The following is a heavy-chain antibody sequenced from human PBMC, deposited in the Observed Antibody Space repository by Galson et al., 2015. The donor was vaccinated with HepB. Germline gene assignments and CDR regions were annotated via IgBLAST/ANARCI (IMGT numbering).Heavy chain of an antibody. J-gene: IGHJ4*02. V-gene: IGHV3-48*01. CDR3: ARRFVNSGYDYIDY. D-gene: IGHD5-12*01. Sequence: SLRLSCAASGFTFSSYSMNWVRQAPGKGLEWVSYITSSSNVYYVDSVKGRFTISRDNAKNSLYLQMNSLRAEDTAVYFCARRFVNSGYDYIDYWGQGTLVTVSS. CDR1: GFTFSSYS. CDR2: ITSSSNV.